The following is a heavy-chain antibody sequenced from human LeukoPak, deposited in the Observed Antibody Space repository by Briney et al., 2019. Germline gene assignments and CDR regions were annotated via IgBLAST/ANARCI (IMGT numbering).Heavy chain of an antibody. CDR2: IIPIFGTA. CDR3: ARLSKVRGVPLLYMDV. CDR1: GGTFSSYA. Sequence: GASVKVSCKASGGTFSSYAISWVRQAPGQGLEWMGRIIPIFGTANYAQKFQGRVTITADKSTSTAYMELSSLRSEDTVVYYCARLSKVRGVPLLYMDVWGKGTTVTVSS. V-gene: IGHV1-69*06. D-gene: IGHD3-10*01. J-gene: IGHJ6*03.